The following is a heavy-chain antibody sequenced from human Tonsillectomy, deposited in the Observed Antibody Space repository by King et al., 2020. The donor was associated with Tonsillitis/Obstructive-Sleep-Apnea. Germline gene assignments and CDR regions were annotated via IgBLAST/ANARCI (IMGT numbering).Heavy chain of an antibody. V-gene: IGHV3-11*05. Sequence: VQLVESGGGLVKPGGSLRLSCAASGFTFSDYYMSWLRQAPGKGLEWISYISSGGSYTNHADSVKGRFTISRDNAKNSLYPQMNSLRAEDTAVYYCARDPDGDYGAYWGQGTLVTVSS. CDR1: GFTFSDYY. CDR3: ARDPDGDYGAY. J-gene: IGHJ4*02. D-gene: IGHD4-17*01. CDR2: ISSGGSYT.